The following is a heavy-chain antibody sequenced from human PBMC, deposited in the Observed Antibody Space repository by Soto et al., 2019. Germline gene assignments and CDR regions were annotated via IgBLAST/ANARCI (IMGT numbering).Heavy chain of an antibody. CDR1: GASIRSYY. V-gene: IGHV4-59*01. CDR3: ARDTDCSGGTCYYDGMDV. D-gene: IGHD2-15*01. Sequence: SETLSLTCTVSGASIRSYYWSWIRQPPGKGLEWIGYIYYTGSTNYNPSLKSRVTISVDTSKNQFSLKLTSVTAADTAVYYCARDTDCSGGTCYYDGMDVWCQGTTVT. J-gene: IGHJ6*02. CDR2: IYYTGST.